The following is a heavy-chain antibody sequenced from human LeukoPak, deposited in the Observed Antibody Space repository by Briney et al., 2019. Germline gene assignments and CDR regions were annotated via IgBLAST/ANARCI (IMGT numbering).Heavy chain of an antibody. CDR1: GFTFSNVW. CDR2: IKSKTDGGTT. Sequence: GGSLRLSCAASGFTFSNVWMSWVRQAPGKGLEWVGRIKSKTDGGTTDYAAPVKGRFTISRDDSKNTLYLQMNSLKTEDTAVYYCTTANRGDGFDYWGQGTLVTVSS. V-gene: IGHV3-15*01. CDR3: TTANRGDGFDY. J-gene: IGHJ4*02. D-gene: IGHD3-10*01.